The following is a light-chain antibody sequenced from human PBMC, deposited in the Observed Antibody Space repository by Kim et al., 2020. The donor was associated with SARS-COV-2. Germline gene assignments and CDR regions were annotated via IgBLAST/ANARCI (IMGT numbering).Light chain of an antibody. CDR3: QQYNNWPYT. V-gene: IGKV3-15*01. Sequence: TGKRAPLSCGASLGVSSNLVWYQQKPGQAPRLLSYGASTRATGIPARFSGSGSGTEFTLTIRSLQSEDLAVYYCQQYNNWPYTFGQGTKLEI. CDR1: LGVSSN. J-gene: IGKJ2*01. CDR2: GAS.